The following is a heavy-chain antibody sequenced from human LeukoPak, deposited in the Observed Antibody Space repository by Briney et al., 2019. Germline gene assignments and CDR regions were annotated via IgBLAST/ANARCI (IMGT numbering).Heavy chain of an antibody. J-gene: IGHJ4*02. V-gene: IGHV4-39*01. CDR3: ARAGDYYDSSGYYPSFDY. CDR2: IYYSGST. Sequence: KPSETLSLTCTVSGGSISSSSYYWGWIRQPPGKGLEWIGSIYYSGSTYYNPSLKSRVTISVDTSKNQFSLKLSSVTAADTAVYYCARAGDYYDSSGYYPSFDYWGQGTLVTVSS. CDR1: GGSISSSSYY. D-gene: IGHD3-22*01.